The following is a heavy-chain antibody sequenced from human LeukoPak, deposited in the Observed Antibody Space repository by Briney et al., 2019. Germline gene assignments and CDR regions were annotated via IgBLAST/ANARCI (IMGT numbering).Heavy chain of an antibody. J-gene: IGHJ4*02. D-gene: IGHD4-17*01. V-gene: IGHV3-74*01. CDR1: GFTFSNYW. CDR2: INSDGSST. CDR3: AKGGATVIDY. Sequence: PGGSLRLSCAASGFTFSNYWMHWVRQAPGKVLVWVSRINSDGSSTTSADSVKGRFTICRDNAKNTLYLQMNSLRAEDTAVYYCAKGGATVIDYWGQGTLVTVSS.